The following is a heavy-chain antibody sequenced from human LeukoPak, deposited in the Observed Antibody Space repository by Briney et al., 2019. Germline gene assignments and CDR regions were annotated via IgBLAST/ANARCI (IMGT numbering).Heavy chain of an antibody. J-gene: IGHJ5*02. Sequence: GASVEVSCKASGGTFSSYAISWVRQAPGQGLEWMGGIIPIFGTANYAQKFQGRVTITADESTSTAYMELSSLRSEDTAVYYCAREKTRSVFSNWFDPWGQGTLVTVSS. CDR1: GGTFSSYA. CDR2: IIPIFGTA. D-gene: IGHD3-3*01. V-gene: IGHV1-69*01. CDR3: AREKTRSVFSNWFDP.